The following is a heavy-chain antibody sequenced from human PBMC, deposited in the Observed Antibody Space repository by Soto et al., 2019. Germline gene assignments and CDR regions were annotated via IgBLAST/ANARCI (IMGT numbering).Heavy chain of an antibody. V-gene: IGHV1-3*04. J-gene: IGHJ3*02. D-gene: IGHD4-17*01. Sequence: ASVKVSCKASGYTFISYAMHWVRQAPGQRLEWMGWINTDNGNTKYSQRFQGRVTITRDTSATTAYMELRSLRFEDTAVYYCARENGITVTPFDIWGQGTMVTVS. CDR3: ARENGITVTPFDI. CDR1: GYTFISYA. CDR2: INTDNGNT.